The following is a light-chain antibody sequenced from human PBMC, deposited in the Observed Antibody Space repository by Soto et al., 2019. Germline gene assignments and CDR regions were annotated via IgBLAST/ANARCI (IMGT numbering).Light chain of an antibody. CDR1: TSNIGSNT. CDR3: PSRDDSLSVL. V-gene: IGLV1-44*01. Sequence: QSFLPQPPSASGTPGQRVTISCSGRTSNIGSNTVNWYQQLPGTAPKLLIYNTNQRPAGVPDRLSGSKSGTSASLAISGLRSEDEAYYFCPSRDDSLSVLFGRGTKLTVL. J-gene: IGLJ3*02. CDR2: NTN.